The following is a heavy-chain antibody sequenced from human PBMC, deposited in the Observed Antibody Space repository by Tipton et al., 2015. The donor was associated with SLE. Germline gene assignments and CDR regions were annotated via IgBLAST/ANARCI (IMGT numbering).Heavy chain of an antibody. CDR2: IYSGGST. J-gene: IGHJ3*02. CDR3: AKDHGYNDGGAFDI. Sequence: SLRLSCAASGFTVSSNYMSWVRQAPGKGLEWVSVIYSGGSTYYADSVKGRFTISRDNSKNTLYLQMNGLRAEDTAVYYCAKDHGYNDGGAFDIWGQGTMVTVSS. V-gene: IGHV3-53*01. CDR1: GFTVSSNY. D-gene: IGHD5-24*01.